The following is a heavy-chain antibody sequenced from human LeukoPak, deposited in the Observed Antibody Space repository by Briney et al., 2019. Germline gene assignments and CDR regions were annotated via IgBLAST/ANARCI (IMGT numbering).Heavy chain of an antibody. CDR3: ARSLIEYGSKSAWPIHFDK. J-gene: IGHJ4*02. CDR2: IYYSGST. D-gene: IGHD4-23*01. CDR1: GGSISSSSYY. Sequence: SETLSLTCTVSGGSISSSSYYWGWIRQPPGKGLEWIGSIYYSGSTYYNPSLKSRVTISVDTSKNQFSLKMSSVTAADTAVYYCARSLIEYGSKSAWPIHFDKWGQGTRVTVSS. V-gene: IGHV4-39*01.